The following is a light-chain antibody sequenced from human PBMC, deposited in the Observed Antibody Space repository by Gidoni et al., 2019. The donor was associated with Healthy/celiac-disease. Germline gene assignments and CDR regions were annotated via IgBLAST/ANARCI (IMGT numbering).Light chain of an antibody. CDR2: GAS. J-gene: IGKJ1*01. CDR1: QSVSSN. V-gene: IGKV3-15*01. Sequence: ELVMTQSPATLSVSPGERATLSCRASQSVSSNLAWYQQKPGHAPRLLIYGASTRAPGIPARFSGSGSGTEFTLTISSLQSEDFAVYYCQQYNNWPRTFGQGTKVEIK. CDR3: QQYNNWPRT.